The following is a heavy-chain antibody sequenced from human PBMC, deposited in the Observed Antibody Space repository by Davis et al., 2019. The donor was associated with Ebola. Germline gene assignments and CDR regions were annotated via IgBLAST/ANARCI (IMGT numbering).Heavy chain of an antibody. D-gene: IGHD1-26*01. Sequence: SVKVSCKASGGTFSTYTITWVRQAPGQGLEWMGGIIPIFDTTNYAQKFQGRVTITADESTSTAYLELSSLTSEDTAVYYCARDAARIGAAYWGQGTLVTVSS. CDR3: ARDAARIGAAY. J-gene: IGHJ4*02. CDR1: GGTFSTYT. CDR2: IIPIFDTT. V-gene: IGHV1-69*13.